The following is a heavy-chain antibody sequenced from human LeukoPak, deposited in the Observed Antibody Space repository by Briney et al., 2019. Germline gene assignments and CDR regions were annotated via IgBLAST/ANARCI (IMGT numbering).Heavy chain of an antibody. Sequence: SETLSLTCTVSGGSISSGSYYWSWIRQPAGKGLEWIGRIYTSGSTNYNPSLKSRVTISVDTSKNQFSLKLSSVTAADTAVYYCARRIAVAGTSHFDYWGQGTLVTVSS. CDR3: ARRIAVAGTSHFDY. CDR1: GGSISSGSYY. J-gene: IGHJ4*02. D-gene: IGHD6-19*01. CDR2: IYTSGST. V-gene: IGHV4-61*02.